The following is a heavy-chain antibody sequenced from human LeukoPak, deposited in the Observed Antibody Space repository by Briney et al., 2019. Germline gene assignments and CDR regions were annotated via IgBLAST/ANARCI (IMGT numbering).Heavy chain of an antibody. Sequence: SETLSLTCTVSGGSISSSSYYWGWIRQPPGKGLEWIGSIYYSGSTNYNPSLKSRVTISVDKSKNQFSLKLSSVTAADTAVYYCARGYYDSSGYGDNWGQGTLVTVSS. D-gene: IGHD3-22*01. V-gene: IGHV4-39*07. CDR1: GGSISSSSYY. CDR2: IYYSGST. J-gene: IGHJ4*02. CDR3: ARGYYDSSGYGDN.